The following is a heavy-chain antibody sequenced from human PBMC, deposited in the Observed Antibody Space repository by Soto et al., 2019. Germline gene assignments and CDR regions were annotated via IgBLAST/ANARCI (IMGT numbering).Heavy chain of an antibody. CDR3: VRKYYDILTGSPSFDY. V-gene: IGHV4-4*02. CDR2: IYHSGST. Sequence: QVQLQESGPGLVKPSGTLSLTCAVSSGSISSSNWWSWVRQPPGKGLEWIGEIYHSGSTNYNPSLKSRVTISVDKSKNQFSLKLSSVTAADTAVYYCVRKYYDILTGSPSFDYWGQGTLVTVSS. CDR1: SGSISSSNW. J-gene: IGHJ4*02. D-gene: IGHD3-9*01.